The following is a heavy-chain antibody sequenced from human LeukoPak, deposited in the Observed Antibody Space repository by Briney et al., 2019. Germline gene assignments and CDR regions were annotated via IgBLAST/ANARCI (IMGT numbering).Heavy chain of an antibody. Sequence: PGGSLRLSCAASGFTFSSYAMNWVRQAPGKGLEWVSAISGSGGSTYYADSVKGRFTISRDNSKNTLYLQMNSLRAEDTAVYFCARRRNNWYFDLWGRGALVTVSS. J-gene: IGHJ2*01. CDR2: ISGSGGST. CDR3: ARRRNNWYFDL. D-gene: IGHD1-1*01. CDR1: GFTFSSYA. V-gene: IGHV3-23*01.